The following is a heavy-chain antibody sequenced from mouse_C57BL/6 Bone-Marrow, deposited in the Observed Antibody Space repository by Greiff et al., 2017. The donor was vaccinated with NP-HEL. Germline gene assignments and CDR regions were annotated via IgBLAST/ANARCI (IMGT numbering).Heavy chain of an antibody. CDR2: INSDGGNT. CDR3: ARHDYDGDPTMDY. V-gene: IGHV5-2*01. CDR1: EYEFPSHD. D-gene: IGHD2-4*01. Sequence: EVQGVESGGGLVQPGESLKLSCESNEYEFPSHDMSWVRKTPEKRLELVAAINSDGGNTYYPDTMARRFIISRDNTTKTLYLQMSSLRSEDTALYYCARHDYDGDPTMDYWGQGTSVTVSS. J-gene: IGHJ4*01.